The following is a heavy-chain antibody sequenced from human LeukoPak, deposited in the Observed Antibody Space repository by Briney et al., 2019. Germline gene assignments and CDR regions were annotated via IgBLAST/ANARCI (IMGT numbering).Heavy chain of an antibody. CDR1: GFTFSSYA. Sequence: GGSLRLSCAASGFTFSSYAMSWVRQAPGKGLEWVSAISGSGGSTYYADSVKGRFTISRDNSKNTLYLQMNSLRAEDTAVYYCAKGITMIDYYYYYGMDVWGQGTTVTVSS. CDR3: AKGITMIDYYYYYGMDV. CDR2: ISGSGGST. V-gene: IGHV3-23*01. J-gene: IGHJ6*02. D-gene: IGHD3-22*01.